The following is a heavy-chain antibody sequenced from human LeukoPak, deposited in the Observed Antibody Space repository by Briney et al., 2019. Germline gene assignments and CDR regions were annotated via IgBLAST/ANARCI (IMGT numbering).Heavy chain of an antibody. D-gene: IGHD6-6*01. Sequence: SETLSLTCTVSGYSISSGYYWGWIRQPPGKGLEWIGSIYHSGTTNYNPSLKSRVAISVDTSKNQFSLKLSSVTAADTAVYYCARVGSIAARLYYYYYYMDVWGKGTTVTVSS. V-gene: IGHV4-38-2*02. J-gene: IGHJ6*03. CDR2: IYHSGTT. CDR1: GYSISSGYY. CDR3: ARVGSIAARLYYYYYYMDV.